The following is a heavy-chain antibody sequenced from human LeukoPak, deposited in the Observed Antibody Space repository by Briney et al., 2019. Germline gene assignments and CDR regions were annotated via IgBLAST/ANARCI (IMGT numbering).Heavy chain of an antibody. J-gene: IGHJ6*03. Sequence: SETLSLTCTVPGASITSYYWSWIRQPAGKGLGWIGRFYTSGSTNYNPSLKSRVTMSVDTSKNQFSLKLSSVTAADTAVYYCASHSSGSPYYYYMDVWGKGTAVTVSS. CDR2: FYTSGST. D-gene: IGHD6-19*01. CDR1: GASITSYY. V-gene: IGHV4-4*07. CDR3: ASHSSGSPYYYYMDV.